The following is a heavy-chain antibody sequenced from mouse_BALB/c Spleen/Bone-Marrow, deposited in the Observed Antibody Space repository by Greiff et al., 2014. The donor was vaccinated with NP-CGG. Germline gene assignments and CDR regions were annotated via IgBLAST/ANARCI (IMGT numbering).Heavy chain of an antibody. V-gene: IGHV3-1*02. CDR2: IQYSGST. D-gene: IGHD2-3*01. J-gene: IGHJ2*01. Sequence: XQSLSLTCTVTGYSTTXGYSWXWIXXXPGNKLEWMGYIQYSGSTNYNPSLKSRISITRDTSKNQFFLQLXSVTTEDTATYYCARRGSIYDGYLDYWGQGTTLTVSS. CDR3: ARRGSIYDGYLDY. CDR1: GYSTTXGYS.